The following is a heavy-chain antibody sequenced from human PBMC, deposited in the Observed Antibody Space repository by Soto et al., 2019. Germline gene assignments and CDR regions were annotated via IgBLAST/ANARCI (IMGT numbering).Heavy chain of an antibody. V-gene: IGHV1-8*02. CDR2: IIPIFGT. CDR1: GGTFSSYA. CDR3: ASTIAAAYFRGPKNWFDP. D-gene: IGHD6-13*01. Sequence: ASVKVSCKASGGTFSSYAISWVRQAPGQGLEWMGGIIPIFGTGYAQKFQGRVTMTRNTSISTAYMELSSLRSEDTAVYYCASTIAAAYFRGPKNWFDPWGQGTLVTVSS. J-gene: IGHJ5*02.